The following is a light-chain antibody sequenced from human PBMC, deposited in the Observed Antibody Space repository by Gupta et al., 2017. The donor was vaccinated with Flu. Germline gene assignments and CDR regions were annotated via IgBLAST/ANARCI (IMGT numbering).Light chain of an antibody. Sequence: DIQMTQSPSSLSAYVGDRVTITCQANQDISNDLNWYQQKPGKAPKLLIYDACSVERGVPSRISVTGTGTDFNLTINNLQPEDVAKYFCQQVHVLPQVFGGGTKVEI. J-gene: IGKJ4*01. V-gene: IGKV1-33*01. CDR3: QQVHVLPQV. CDR1: QDISND. CDR2: DAC.